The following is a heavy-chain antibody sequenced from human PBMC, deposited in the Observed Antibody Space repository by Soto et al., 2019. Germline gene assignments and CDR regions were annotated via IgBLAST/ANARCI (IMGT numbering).Heavy chain of an antibody. CDR3: AGGRYPDGGSHHFDY. CDR1: GFTFTRSW. CDR2: INQDGSEN. Sequence: GGSLRLSCAPSGFTFTRSWMSWVRQAPGKGLEWVANINQDGSENFYVGSVKGRFTISRDNAEKSLSLQMNSLRAEDTAVYYCAGGRYPDGGSHHFDYWGQGTLVTVSS. V-gene: IGHV3-7*04. D-gene: IGHD1-26*01. J-gene: IGHJ4*02.